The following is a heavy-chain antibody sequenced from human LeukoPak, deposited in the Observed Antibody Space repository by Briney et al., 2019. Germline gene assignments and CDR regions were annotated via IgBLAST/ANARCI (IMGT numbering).Heavy chain of an antibody. Sequence: ASVKVSCKASGYTFSDFYIHWVRQAPGQGLEYVGWITPKSGDTYSPQRFQGRVTMTRDASISTAYMELSSLRSDDTAVYFCARVRLADERVWAYWGQGTLVTVSS. CDR2: ITPKSGDT. CDR1: GYTFSDFY. V-gene: IGHV1-2*02. D-gene: IGHD3-3*02. J-gene: IGHJ4*02. CDR3: ARVRLADERVWAY.